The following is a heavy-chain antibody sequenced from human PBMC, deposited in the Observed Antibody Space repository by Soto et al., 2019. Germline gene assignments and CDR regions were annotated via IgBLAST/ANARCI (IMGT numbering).Heavy chain of an antibody. CDR3: ARHGEWGTPDYYYCYYRDV. J-gene: IGHJ6*03. CDR1: GGSISSYY. CDR2: IYYSGST. D-gene: IGHD1-26*01. Sequence: SETLSLTCTVSGGSISSYYWSWIRQPPGKGLEWIGYIYYSGSTNYNPSLKSRVTISVDTSKNQFSLKLSSVTAADTAVYYCARHGEWGTPDYYYCYYRDVGGKGPTVPVPS. V-gene: IGHV4-59*08.